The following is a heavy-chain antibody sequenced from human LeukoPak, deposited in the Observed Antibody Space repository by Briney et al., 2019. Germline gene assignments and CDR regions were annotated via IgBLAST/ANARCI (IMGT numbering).Heavy chain of an antibody. CDR3: ARDQHCSSTSCYGDLGMDV. J-gene: IGHJ6*02. V-gene: IGHV1-18*01. D-gene: IGHD2-2*01. CDR2: ISAYNGNT. Sequence: GASVTVSCKASGYTFTSYGISWVRHAPGQGLEWMGWISAYNGNTNYAQKLQGRVTMTTDTSTSTAYMELRSLRSDDTAVYYCARDQHCSSTSCYGDLGMDVWGQGTTVTVSS. CDR1: GYTFTSYG.